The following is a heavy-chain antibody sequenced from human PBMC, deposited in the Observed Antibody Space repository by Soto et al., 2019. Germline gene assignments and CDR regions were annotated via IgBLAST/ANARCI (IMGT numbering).Heavy chain of an antibody. D-gene: IGHD5-18*01. CDR1: GGSISSYY. J-gene: IGHJ5*02. V-gene: IGHV4-59*01. Sequence: QVQLQESGPGLVKPSETLSLTCTVSGGSISSYYWSWIRQPPGKGLEWIGYIYYSGSTNYNPSLKSRVTISVDTSKNQFSLKLSSVTAADTAVYYCARGRYSYGLRFDPWGQGTLVTVSS. CDR2: IYYSGST. CDR3: ARGRYSYGLRFDP.